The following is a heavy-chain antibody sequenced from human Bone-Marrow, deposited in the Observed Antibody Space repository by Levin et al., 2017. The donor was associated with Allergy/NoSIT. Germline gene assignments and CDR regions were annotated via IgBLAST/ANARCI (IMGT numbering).Heavy chain of an antibody. J-gene: IGHJ6*02. CDR2: IYYSGST. V-gene: IGHV4-59*08. CDR3: ARLNRVATISTTYYYGMDV. CDR1: GGSISSYY. Sequence: PSETLSLTCTVSGGSISSYYWNWIRQPPGKGLEWIGYIYYSGSTNYNPSLKSRVTISVDTSKNQFSLKLSSVTAADTAVYYCARLNRVATISTTYYYGMDVWGQGTTVTVSS. D-gene: IGHD1-14*01.